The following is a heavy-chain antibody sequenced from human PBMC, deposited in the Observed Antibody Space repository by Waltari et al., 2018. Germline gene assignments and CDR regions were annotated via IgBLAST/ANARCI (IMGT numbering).Heavy chain of an antibody. CDR1: GFTFTNHW. CDR2: IKQYGSGK. D-gene: IGHD2-21*02. Sequence: EVQLVESGGGLVQPGGSLRLSCSGSGFTFTNHWMSWVRQAPGKGPGWVASIKQYGSGKYYVDSMKGRFTISRDNAKNSLSLQMDSLRAEDTAVYFCARGVTTVEYWGQGTLVTVSS. V-gene: IGHV3-7*04. J-gene: IGHJ4*02. CDR3: ARGVTTVEY.